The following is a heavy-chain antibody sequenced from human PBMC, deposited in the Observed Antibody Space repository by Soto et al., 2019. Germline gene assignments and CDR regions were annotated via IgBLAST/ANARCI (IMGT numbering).Heavy chain of an antibody. J-gene: IGHJ4*02. V-gene: IGHV4-61*01. CDR1: GDSVSSGSYH. Sequence: QVQLQESGPGLVKPSETLSLTCIVSGDSVSSGSYHWSWIRQPPGKGLEWIGYIYYRGSTNYNPSLESRVTISVDTSRNQFSLKVNSVTAADTAVYYCARGLDYVGFDYWGQGTLVAVYS. D-gene: IGHD4-17*01. CDR3: ARGLDYVGFDY. CDR2: IYYRGST.